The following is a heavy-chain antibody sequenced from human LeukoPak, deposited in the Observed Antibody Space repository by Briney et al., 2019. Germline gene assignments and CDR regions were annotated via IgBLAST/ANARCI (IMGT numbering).Heavy chain of an antibody. D-gene: IGHD2/OR15-2a*01. CDR2: IWYDGSDK. CDR1: GFNFNIYA. V-gene: IGHV3-33*01. Sequence: GGSLRLSCAASGFNFNIYAMHWVRQAPGKGLEWVAVIWYDGSDKYYADSVKGRFTISRDNSKNTLYLQMNSLRAEDTAVYYCARNLYASAPCFFDYWGQGTLVTVSS. J-gene: IGHJ4*02. CDR3: ARNLYASAPCFFDY.